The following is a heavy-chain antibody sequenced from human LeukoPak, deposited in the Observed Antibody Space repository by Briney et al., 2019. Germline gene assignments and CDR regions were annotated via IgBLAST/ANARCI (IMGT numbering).Heavy chain of an antibody. J-gene: IGHJ5*02. CDR3: ARGHSGRWFWWFGA. CDR2: ITGDCNYI. V-gene: IGHV3-21*01. Sequence: TGGSLRLSCAASGFTFNDYTMTWVRQAPGKGLEWVSSITGDCNYIFYADSVKGRFTISRDNAQNSLFLELNSLRGEDTAVYYCARGHSGRWFWWFGAWGQGTLVTVSS. CDR1: GFTFNDYT. D-gene: IGHD1-26*01.